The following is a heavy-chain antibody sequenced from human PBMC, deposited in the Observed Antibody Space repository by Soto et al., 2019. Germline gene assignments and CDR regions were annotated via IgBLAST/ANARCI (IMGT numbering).Heavy chain of an antibody. D-gene: IGHD1-26*01. CDR3: ARDSLGATEDFDAFDI. Sequence: GGSLRLSCAASGFTFSSYSMNWVRQAPGKGLEWVSSISSSSSYIYYADSVKGRFTISRDNAKNSLYLQMNSLRAEDTAVYYCARDSLGATEDFDAFDIWGQGTMVTVSS. CDR1: GFTFSSYS. V-gene: IGHV3-21*01. J-gene: IGHJ3*02. CDR2: ISSSSSYI.